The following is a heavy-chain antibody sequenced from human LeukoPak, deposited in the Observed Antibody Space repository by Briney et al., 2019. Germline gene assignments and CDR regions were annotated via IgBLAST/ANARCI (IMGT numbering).Heavy chain of an antibody. J-gene: IGHJ4*02. V-gene: IGHV1-18*01. CDR3: ARGSYYDFWSGYYTSDY. CDR2: ISAYNGNT. D-gene: IGHD3-3*01. CDR1: GYTFTSYG. Sequence: ASVKVSRKASGYTFTSYGISWVRQAPGQGLEWMGWISAYNGNTNYAQKLQGRVTMTTDTSTSTAYMELRSLRSDDTAVYYCARGSYYDFWSGYYTSDYWGQGTLVTVSS.